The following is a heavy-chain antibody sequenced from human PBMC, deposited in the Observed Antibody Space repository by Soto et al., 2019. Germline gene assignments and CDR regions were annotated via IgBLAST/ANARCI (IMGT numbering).Heavy chain of an antibody. V-gene: IGHV4-30-2*01. CDR1: GGSISSGGYS. D-gene: IGHD4-17*01. CDR3: ATRTYYGDRCMDV. Sequence: SETLSLTCAVSGGSISSGGYSWSWIRQPPGKGLEWIGYIYHSGSTYYNPSLKSRVTMSVDKSKNQFSLNLSSVTAADTAMYYCATRTYYGDRCMDVWGQGTTVTVSS. CDR2: IYHSGST. J-gene: IGHJ6*02.